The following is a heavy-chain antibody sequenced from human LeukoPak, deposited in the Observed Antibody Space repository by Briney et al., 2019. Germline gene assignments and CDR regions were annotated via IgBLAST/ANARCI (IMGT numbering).Heavy chain of an antibody. CDR3: AREKLLWFGELVRPDAFDI. Sequence: ASVKVSCKASGYTFTSYYMHWVRQAPGQGLEWMGIINPSGGSTSYAQKFQGRVSMTRDMSTSTVYMELSSLRSEDTAVYYCAREKLLWFGELVRPDAFDIWGQGTMVTVSS. CDR2: INPSGGST. D-gene: IGHD3-10*01. CDR1: GYTFTSYY. V-gene: IGHV1-46*01. J-gene: IGHJ3*02.